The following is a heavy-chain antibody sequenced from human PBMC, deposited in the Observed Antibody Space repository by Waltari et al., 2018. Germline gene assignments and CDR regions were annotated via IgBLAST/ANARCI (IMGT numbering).Heavy chain of an antibody. V-gene: IGHV3-74*01. CDR3: ARSMNYGPDY. J-gene: IGHJ4*02. Sequence: EGQLVESGGDLVQPGGYLRLSCEASALHFSTYWMHWVRQAPGKGLVLVARINPDGRTTTYADSVRGRFSISRDNAKNTLYLQMNSLTVEDTAVYFCARSMNYGPDYWGRGTLVTVSS. CDR1: ALHFSTYW. D-gene: IGHD3-10*01. CDR2: INPDGRTT.